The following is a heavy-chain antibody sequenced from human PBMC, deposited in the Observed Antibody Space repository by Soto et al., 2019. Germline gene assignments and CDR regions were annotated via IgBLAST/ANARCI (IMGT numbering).Heavy chain of an antibody. V-gene: IGHV3-23*01. D-gene: IGHD2-2*01. CDR3: AKDLHCSGSRCYGEYYFDY. CDR2: ISGSGGST. Sequence: PGGSLRLSCAASGFTFSNYAMSWVRQAPGKGLEWVSGISGSGGSTYYADSVKGRFTISRDNSKNTLYLQMNSLRAEDTAVYYYAKDLHCSGSRCYGEYYFDYWGQGTLVTVSS. J-gene: IGHJ4*02. CDR1: GFTFSNYA.